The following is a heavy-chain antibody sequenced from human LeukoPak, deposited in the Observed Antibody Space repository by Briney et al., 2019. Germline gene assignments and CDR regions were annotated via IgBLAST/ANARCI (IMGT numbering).Heavy chain of an antibody. CDR1: GFTFSNYA. D-gene: IGHD3-10*01. CDR3: ARGVWFGEEGFDY. J-gene: IGHJ4*02. CDR2: IRSTGGST. V-gene: IGHV3-64*01. Sequence: PGGSLRLSCATSGFTFSNYAMHWVRQAPGKGLEFVSGIRSTGGSTYYANSVKGRFTISRDNSQNTLYLQMGSLRAEDMAVYYCARGVWFGEEGFDYWGQGTLVTVSS.